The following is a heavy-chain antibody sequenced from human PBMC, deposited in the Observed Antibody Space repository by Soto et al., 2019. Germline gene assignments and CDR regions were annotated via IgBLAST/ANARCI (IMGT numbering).Heavy chain of an antibody. J-gene: IGHJ4*02. D-gene: IGHD3-3*01. CDR3: AKGIFFETAIRGNYFDY. V-gene: IGHV3-23*01. CDR2: ISGSGGST. Sequence: GGSVRLSCSASEFTFSSCAMSWVRRAPGKVLEWVSAISGSGGSTYYADSVKGRFTISRDNSKNTLYLQMNSLRAEDTAVYYCAKGIFFETAIRGNYFDYWGQGTLVTVSS. CDR1: EFTFSSCA.